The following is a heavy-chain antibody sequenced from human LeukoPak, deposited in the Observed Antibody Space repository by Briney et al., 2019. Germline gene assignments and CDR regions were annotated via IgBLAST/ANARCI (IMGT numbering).Heavy chain of an antibody. CDR1: GGTFSSYA. Sequence: GASVKVSCKASGGTFSSYAISWVRQAPGQGLEWMGRTIPILGIANYAQKFQGRVTITADKSTGTAYMELSSLRSEDTAVYCCATTVTTPLDYWGQGTLVTVSS. D-gene: IGHD4-17*01. CDR3: ATTVTTPLDY. V-gene: IGHV1-69*04. J-gene: IGHJ4*02. CDR2: TIPILGIA.